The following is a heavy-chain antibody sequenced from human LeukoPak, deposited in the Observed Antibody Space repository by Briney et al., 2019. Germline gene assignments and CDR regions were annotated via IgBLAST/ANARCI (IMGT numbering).Heavy chain of an antibody. J-gene: IGHJ4*02. V-gene: IGHV3-74*03. CDR3: ARGLYVSGSSAHDY. CDR1: GFTFTNYW. Sequence: PGGSLRLSCAASGFTFTNYWMHWVRQAPGQGLVWVSRINSDGSDITFADSVKGRFTISRDNAKKTLYLEMHSLGAEDTAIYYCARGLYVSGSSAHDYWGQGTLVTVSS. D-gene: IGHD3-10*01. CDR2: INSDGSDI.